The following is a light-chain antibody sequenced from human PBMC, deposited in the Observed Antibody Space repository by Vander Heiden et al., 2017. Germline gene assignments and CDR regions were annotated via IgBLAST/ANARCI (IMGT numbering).Light chain of an antibody. CDR1: ETISTN. V-gene: IGKV1-39*01. CDR3: QQSHSVPVT. Sequence: TQSPPSLSASVGDRVTITCRASETISTNLNWYQKKPGRAPNLLIYDASTLHSGVPSRFSGSGSGTDFTLTISSLQPEDFGTYYCQQSHSVPVTFGGGTKVESK. CDR2: DAS. J-gene: IGKJ4*01.